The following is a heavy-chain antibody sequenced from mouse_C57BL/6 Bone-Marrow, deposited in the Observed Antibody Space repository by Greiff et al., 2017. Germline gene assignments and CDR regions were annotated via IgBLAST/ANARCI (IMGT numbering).Heavy chain of an antibody. V-gene: IGHV5-12*01. CDR1: GFTFSDYY. J-gene: IGHJ3*01. CDR2: ISNGGGST. CDR3: ARHGDYYGSVAY. Sequence: EVKLVESGGGLVQPGGSLKLSCAASGFTFSDYYMYWVRQTPEKRLEWVAYISNGGGSTYYPDTVKGRFTISRDNAKNTLYLQMSRLKSEDTAMYYCARHGDYYGSVAYWGQGTLVTVSA. D-gene: IGHD1-1*01.